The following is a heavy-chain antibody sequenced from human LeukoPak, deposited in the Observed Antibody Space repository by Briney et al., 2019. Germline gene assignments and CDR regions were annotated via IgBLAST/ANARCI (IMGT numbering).Heavy chain of an antibody. J-gene: IGHJ4*02. D-gene: IGHD3-22*01. CDR2: IYYSGST. V-gene: IGHV4-59*12. CDR1: GGSISSYY. Sequence: SETLSLTCIVSGGSISSYYWSWIRQPPGKGLEWIGYIYYSGSTNYNPSLKSRVTMSVDTSKNQFSLKLSSVTAADTAVYYCARDKDSSGYRDYWGQGTLVTVSS. CDR3: ARDKDSSGYRDY.